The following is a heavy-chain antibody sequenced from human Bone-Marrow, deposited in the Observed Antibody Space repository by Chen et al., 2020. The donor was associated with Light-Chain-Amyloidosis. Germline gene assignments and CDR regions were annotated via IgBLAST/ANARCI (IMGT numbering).Heavy chain of an antibody. CDR3: AREGEDANLDWFDP. D-gene: IGHD2-2*01. V-gene: IGHV1-46*01. CDR1: GYTFTYYP. J-gene: IGHJ5*02. CDR2: INPSGVST. Sequence: QVQLVQSGAEVKEPGASVKVSCQASGYTFTYYPMNWVRQAPGQGLEWMGRINPSGVSTVYAQKVQVRVTMTRDTSTSTVDMELTSLRSDDTAVYYCAREGEDANLDWFDPWGQGTLVTVSS.